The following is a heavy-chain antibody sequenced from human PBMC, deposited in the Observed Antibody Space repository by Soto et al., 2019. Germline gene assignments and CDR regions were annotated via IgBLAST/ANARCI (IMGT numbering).Heavy chain of an antibody. V-gene: IGHV1-8*01. CDR1: GYTFTSYD. Sequence: ASVKVSCKASGYTFTSYDINWVRQATGQGLEWMGWMNPNSGNTGYAQKFQGRVTMTRNTSISTAYMELSSLRSEDTAVYYCARGLSPIPSDFWSGYSVGKGYYYMDVWGKGTTVTVSS. D-gene: IGHD3-3*01. J-gene: IGHJ6*03. CDR3: ARGLSPIPSDFWSGYSVGKGYYYMDV. CDR2: MNPNSGNT.